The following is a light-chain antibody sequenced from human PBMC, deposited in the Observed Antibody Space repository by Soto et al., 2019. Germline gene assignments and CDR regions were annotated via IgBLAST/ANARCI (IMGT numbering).Light chain of an antibody. CDR1: QSISNY. J-gene: IGKJ3*01. Sequence: DIQMTQSPSSLSASVGDRVTITCRASQSISNYLAWYQQKPGKVPKLLIYAASTLQSGVPSRFSGSGSGTDFTLTISSLQPEDVATYYCQKYNSAPRSFGSGTKVDIK. CDR3: QKYNSAPRS. V-gene: IGKV1-27*01. CDR2: AAS.